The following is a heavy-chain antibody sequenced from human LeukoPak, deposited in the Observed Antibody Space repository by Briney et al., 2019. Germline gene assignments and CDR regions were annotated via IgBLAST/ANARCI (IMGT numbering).Heavy chain of an antibody. D-gene: IGHD3-3*01. Sequence: SVKVSCKASGGTFSSYAISWVRQAPGQGLEWMGRIIPIFGIANYAQKLQGRVTITADKSTSTAYMELSSLRSEDTAVYYCASSPVTIFGVVIPPWGYYGMDVWGQGTTVTVSS. CDR3: ASSPVTIFGVVIPPWGYYGMDV. CDR2: IIPIFGIA. J-gene: IGHJ6*02. CDR1: GGTFSSYA. V-gene: IGHV1-69*04.